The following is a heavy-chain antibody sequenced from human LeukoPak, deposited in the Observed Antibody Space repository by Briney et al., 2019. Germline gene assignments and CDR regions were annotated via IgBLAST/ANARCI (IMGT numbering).Heavy chain of an antibody. CDR1: GFTFSSYG. Sequence: GGSLRLSCAASGFTFSSYGMHWVRQAPGKGLEWVAFIRYDGSNKYYADSVKGRFTISRDNSKNTLYLQMNSVRAEDTVGYYCGKSVSDCFDSWGEGTLSPSSQ. CDR3: GKSVSDCFDS. J-gene: IGHJ5*01. D-gene: IGHD1-26*01. CDR2: IRYDGSNK. V-gene: IGHV3-30*02.